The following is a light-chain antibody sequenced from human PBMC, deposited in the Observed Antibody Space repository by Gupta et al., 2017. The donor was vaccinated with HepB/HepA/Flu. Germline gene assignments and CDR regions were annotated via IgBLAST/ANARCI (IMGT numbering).Light chain of an antibody. CDR2: AYS. CDR1: SSNIGAGNH. CDR3: QSFDNSLRGSV. J-gene: IGLJ1*01. V-gene: IGLV1-40*01. Sequence: QSFLTQPPSVSGAPGQRVTISCTWSSSNIGAGNHVHWYQQFPGTAPKILIYAYSNRPSGVPDRFSGSKSGTSASLAITGLQAEDEAEDYCQSFDNSLRGSVFGTGTKVTVL.